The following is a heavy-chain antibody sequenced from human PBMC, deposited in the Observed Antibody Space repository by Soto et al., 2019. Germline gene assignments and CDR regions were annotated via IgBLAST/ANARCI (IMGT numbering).Heavy chain of an antibody. CDR3: VRGSLYNFDSSGTELWFDP. D-gene: IGHD6-19*01. CDR1: GGSISSYY. CDR2: IYSSGST. J-gene: IGHJ5*02. V-gene: IGHV4-4*07. Sequence: PSETLSLTCTVSGGSISSYYWSWIRQPAGKGLEWIGRIYSSGSTNYNPSLKSRVTMSVDTSKNQFSLRLSSVTVADTAVYYCVRGSLYNFDSSGTELWFDPWGQGALVTVSS.